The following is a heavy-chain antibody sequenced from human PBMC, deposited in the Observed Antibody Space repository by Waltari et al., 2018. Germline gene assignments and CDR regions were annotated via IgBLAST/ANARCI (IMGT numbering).Heavy chain of an antibody. CDR2: IIPIFGTA. V-gene: IGHV1-69*12. CDR1: GGTFSSYD. J-gene: IGHJ4*02. D-gene: IGHD2-2*01. CDR3: ARERVSRYCSSTSCLD. Sequence: QVQLVQSGAEVKKPGSSVQVSCKASGGTFSSYDISWVRQDHGQGLEWRGGIIPIFGTANNAQNFQGRITITADGSTSTAYMKLSSLRSEDTAVYYCARERVSRYCSSTSCLDWGQGTLVTVSS.